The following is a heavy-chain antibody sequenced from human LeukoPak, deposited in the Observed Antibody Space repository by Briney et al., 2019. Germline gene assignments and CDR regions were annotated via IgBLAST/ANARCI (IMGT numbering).Heavy chain of an antibody. CDR2: INPSGGST. J-gene: IGHJ4*02. V-gene: IGHV1-46*01. CDR3: ARAEEYCSSTSCYSLPDY. D-gene: IGHD2-2*02. CDR1: GYTFTSYY. Sequence: ASVKVSCKASGYTFTSYYMHWVRQAPGQGLEWMGIINPSGGSTSYAQKFRGRVTMTRDTSTSTVYMELSSLRSEDTAVYYCARAEEYCSSTSCYSLPDYWGQGTLVTVSS.